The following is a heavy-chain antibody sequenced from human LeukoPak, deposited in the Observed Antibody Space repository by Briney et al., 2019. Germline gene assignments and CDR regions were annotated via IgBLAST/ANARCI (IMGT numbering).Heavy chain of an antibody. CDR1: GYTFSSYS. CDR2: ISSSSSYI. Sequence: PGGSLRLSCAASGYTFSSYSMNWVRKAPGKGLEWVSSISSSSSYIYYADSVKGRFTISRDNAKNPLYLQMNSLRAEDTALYYCAKAGGPVVVVAARLDYWGQGTLVTVSS. CDR3: AKAGGPVVVVAARLDY. J-gene: IGHJ4*02. D-gene: IGHD2-15*01. V-gene: IGHV3-21*04.